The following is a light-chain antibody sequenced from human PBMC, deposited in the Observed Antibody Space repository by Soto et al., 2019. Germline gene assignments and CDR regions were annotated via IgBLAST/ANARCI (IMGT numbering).Light chain of an antibody. Sequence: DIQMTQSPSTLSASVGDRVTITCRASQTINSWLAWYQQKPGKAPKVLIFDASSLKTGVQSRFSGSGSGTEFTLTISNLQPDDFATYYCQQYDSYSSGPFGQGTKVEIK. CDR2: DAS. J-gene: IGKJ1*01. CDR3: QQYDSYSSGP. V-gene: IGKV1-5*01. CDR1: QTINSW.